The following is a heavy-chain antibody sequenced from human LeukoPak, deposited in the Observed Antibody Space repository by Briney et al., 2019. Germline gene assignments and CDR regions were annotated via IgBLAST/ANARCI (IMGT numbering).Heavy chain of an antibody. CDR1: GFTFSSYG. Sequence: GRSLRLSCAASGFTFSSYGMHWVRQAPGKGLEWVAVISYDGSNKYYADSVKGRFTISRDNSKNTLYLQMNSPRAEDTAVYYCAKGGRSGFPLDYWGQGTLVTVSS. CDR2: ISYDGSNK. V-gene: IGHV3-30*18. CDR3: AKGGRSGFPLDY. J-gene: IGHJ4*02. D-gene: IGHD3-3*01.